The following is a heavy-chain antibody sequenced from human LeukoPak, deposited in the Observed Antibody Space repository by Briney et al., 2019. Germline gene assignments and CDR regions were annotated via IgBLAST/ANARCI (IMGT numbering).Heavy chain of an antibody. CDR3: ATYRQVLLPFES. CDR2: IFPSGGEI. V-gene: IGHV3-23*01. J-gene: IGHJ4*02. Sequence: GGSLRLSCAASGFTFSTFAMIWVRQPPGKGLEWVSSIFPSGGEIHYADSVRGRFTISRDNSKSALSLQMNSLRAEDTAIYYCATYRQVLLPFESWGQGTLVTVSS. D-gene: IGHD2-8*02. CDR1: GFTFSTFA.